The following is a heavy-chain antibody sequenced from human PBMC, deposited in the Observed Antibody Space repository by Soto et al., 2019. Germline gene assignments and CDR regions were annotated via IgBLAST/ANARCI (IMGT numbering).Heavy chain of an antibody. CDR3: SAAKIRGYYYYSMDV. D-gene: IGHD2-2*01. CDR2: ISAYNGNT. CDR1: GYTFTSYG. Sequence: GASVKVSCKASGYTFTSYGISWVRRAPGQGLEWMGWISAYNGNTNYAQKLQGRVTMTTDTSTSTAYMELRSLRSDDTAVYYCSAAKIRGYYYYSMDVWGQGTTVTVSS. J-gene: IGHJ6*02. V-gene: IGHV1-18*01.